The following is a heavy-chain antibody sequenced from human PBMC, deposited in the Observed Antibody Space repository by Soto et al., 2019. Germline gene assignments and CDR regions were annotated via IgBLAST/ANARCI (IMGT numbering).Heavy chain of an antibody. CDR1: GGSISSYY. D-gene: IGHD1-26*01. CDR2: IYYSGST. CDR3: ARDGVGATYAAVYYGMDV. Sequence: SETLSLTCTVSGGSISSYYWSWIRQPPGKGLEWIGYIYYSGSTNYNPSLKSRVTISVDTSKNQFSLKLSSVTAAETAVYYCARDGVGATYAAVYYGMDVWGQGTTVTVSS. J-gene: IGHJ6*02. V-gene: IGHV4-59*01.